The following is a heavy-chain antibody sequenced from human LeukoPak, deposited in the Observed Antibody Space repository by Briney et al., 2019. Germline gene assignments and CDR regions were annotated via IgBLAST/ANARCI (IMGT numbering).Heavy chain of an antibody. CDR1: GFTFDDHG. D-gene: IGHD5-18*01. Sequence: SGGSLRFSCAASGFTFDDHGMNWVRHAPGKGLEWVSGINWNGGSTFYADSVKGRFTISRDNAKNALYLQMNSLTAEDTALNHCARDRSYGSFDYWGQGTLVTVSS. V-gene: IGHV3-20*01. CDR3: ARDRSYGSFDY. CDR2: INWNGGST. J-gene: IGHJ4*02.